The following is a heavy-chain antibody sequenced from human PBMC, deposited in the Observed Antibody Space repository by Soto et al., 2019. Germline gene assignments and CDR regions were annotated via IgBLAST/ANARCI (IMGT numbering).Heavy chain of an antibody. CDR3: ASHKVYGDYHFDY. V-gene: IGHV4-59*08. D-gene: IGHD4-17*01. J-gene: IGHJ4*02. CDR1: GGSISISF. Sequence: PSETLYLTCTVSGGSISISFWNWVRKPPGKGLEWIGYIYSSGNTNYNPSLKSRVTMSVDTSKNQFSLKLSSVTAADTAVYYCASHKVYGDYHFDYWGQGTLVPYPQ. CDR2: IYSSGNT.